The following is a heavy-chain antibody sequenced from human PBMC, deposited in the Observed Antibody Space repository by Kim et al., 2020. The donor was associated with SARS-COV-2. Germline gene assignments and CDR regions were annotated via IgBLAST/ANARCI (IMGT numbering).Heavy chain of an antibody. J-gene: IGHJ4*02. CDR2: N. CDR3: ARDWNYVLFDY. Sequence: NTYAVSVKSRITINPDTSKNQFSLQLNSVTPEDTAVYYCARDWNYVLFDYWGQGTLVTVSS. D-gene: IGHD1-7*01. V-gene: IGHV6-1*01.